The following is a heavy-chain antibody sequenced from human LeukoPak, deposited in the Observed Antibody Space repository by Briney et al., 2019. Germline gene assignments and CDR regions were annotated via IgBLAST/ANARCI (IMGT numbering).Heavy chain of an antibody. CDR2: ISWNSGSI. D-gene: IGHD3-22*01. CDR3: AKSGSGYYRDRLDY. J-gene: IGHJ4*02. CDR1: GFTFDDYA. V-gene: IGHV3-9*01. Sequence: PGGSLRLSCAASGFTFDDYAMHWVRQAPGKGLEWVSGISWNSGSIGYADSVKGRFTISRDNAKNSLYLQMNSLRAEDTALYYCAKSGSGYYRDRLDYWGQGTLVTVSS.